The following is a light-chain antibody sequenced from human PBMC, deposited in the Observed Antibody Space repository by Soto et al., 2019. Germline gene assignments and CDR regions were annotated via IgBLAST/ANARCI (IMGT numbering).Light chain of an antibody. V-gene: IGKV1-5*01. CDR1: QSISSY. CDR3: QQYNTHS. Sequence: DIQMTQSPSSLSASVGDRVTITCRASQSISSYLNWYQQKPGKAPKLLIYDSSILESGVPSRFSGSGSGTEFTLTITSLQSDDFATYYCQQYNTHSFGGGTKVDIK. CDR2: DSS. J-gene: IGKJ4*01.